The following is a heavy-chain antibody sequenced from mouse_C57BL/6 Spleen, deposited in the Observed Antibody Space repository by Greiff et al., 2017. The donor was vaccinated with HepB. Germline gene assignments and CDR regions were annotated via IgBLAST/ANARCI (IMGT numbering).Heavy chain of an antibody. D-gene: IGHD1-1*01. CDR3: ARSYGSPWYFDV. J-gene: IGHJ1*03. CDR2: INPSSGYT. V-gene: IGHV1-4*01. CDR1: GYTFTSYT. Sequence: VQLQQSGAELARPGASVKMSCKASGYTFTSYTMHWVKQRPGQGLEWIGYINPSSGYTKYNQKFKDKATLTADKSSSTAYMQLSSLTSEDSAVYYGARSYGSPWYFDVWGTGTTVTVSS.